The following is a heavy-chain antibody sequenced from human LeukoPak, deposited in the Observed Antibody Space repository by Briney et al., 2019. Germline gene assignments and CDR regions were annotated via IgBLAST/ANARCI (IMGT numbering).Heavy chain of an antibody. D-gene: IGHD3-22*01. CDR3: ARARKWFLNYFDY. J-gene: IGHJ4*02. Sequence: PSETLSLTCAVYGGSFSGYYWSWIRQPPGKGLEWIGEINHSGSTNYNPSLKSRVTISVDTSKNQFSLKLSSVTAADTAVYYCARARKWFLNYFDYWGQGTLVTVSS. V-gene: IGHV4-34*01. CDR2: INHSGST. CDR1: GGSFSGYY.